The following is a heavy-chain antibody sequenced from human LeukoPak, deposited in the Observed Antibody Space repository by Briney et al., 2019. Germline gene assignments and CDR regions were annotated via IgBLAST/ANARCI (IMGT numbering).Heavy chain of an antibody. Sequence: GGSLRLSCAASGFTFSSYWMSGVRKAPGKGLEWVANIKQDGSEKYYVDSVMGRFTISRDNATSSLYMQMNSLRAEDTAVYCCAGRERLPFDYWGQGTLLTVSS. CDR2: IKQDGSEK. V-gene: IGHV3-7*01. J-gene: IGHJ4*02. CDR3: AGRERLPFDY. CDR1: GFTFSSYW.